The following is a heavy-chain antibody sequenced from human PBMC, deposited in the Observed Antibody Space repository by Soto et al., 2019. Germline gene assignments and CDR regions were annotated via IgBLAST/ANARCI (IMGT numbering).Heavy chain of an antibody. CDR2: ISYDGSNK. J-gene: IGHJ4*02. D-gene: IGHD1-26*01. V-gene: IGHV3-30*18. CDR3: AKSELLVVNY. Sequence: GGSLRLSCAASGFTFSSYGMHWVRQAPGKGLEWVAVISYDGSNKYYADSVKGRFTISRDNSKNTLYLQMNSLRAEDTAVCYCAKSELLVVNYWGQGTLVTVSS. CDR1: GFTFSSYG.